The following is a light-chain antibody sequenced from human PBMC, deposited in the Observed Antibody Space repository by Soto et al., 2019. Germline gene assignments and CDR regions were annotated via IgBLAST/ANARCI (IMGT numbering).Light chain of an antibody. CDR1: SCNIGAGYD. J-gene: IGLJ2*01. CDR3: QSYDSSLSGYVV. CDR2: GNS. Sequence: QSVLTQPPSESGAPGQRVTISCTGSSCNIGAGYDVHWYQQLPGTAPKLLIYGNSNRPSGVPDRFSGSKSGTSASLAITGLQAEDEADYYCQSYDSSLSGYVVFGGGTKLTVL. V-gene: IGLV1-40*01.